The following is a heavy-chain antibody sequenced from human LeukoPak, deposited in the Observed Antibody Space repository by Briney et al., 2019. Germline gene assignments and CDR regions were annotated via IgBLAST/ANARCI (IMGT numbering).Heavy chain of an antibody. J-gene: IGHJ4*02. CDR2: IYSGGST. CDR3: ARGGTGDRVY. V-gene: IGHV3-53*01. D-gene: IGHD7-27*01. CDR1: GFTISGNY. Sequence: GGSLRLSCAASGFTISGNYMSWVRQAPGKGLECVSVIYSGGSTYYADYVQGRFTISRDNSKNTLYLQMNSLRADDTAVYYCARGGTGDRVYWGKGTLVTVSS.